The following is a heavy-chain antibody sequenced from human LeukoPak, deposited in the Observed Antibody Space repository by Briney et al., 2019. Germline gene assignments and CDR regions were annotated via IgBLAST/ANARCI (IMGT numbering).Heavy chain of an antibody. Sequence: GGSLRLSCATSGFTFSSYAMSWVRQAPGKGLEWVSGIGASGGSTYYADSVKGRFTISRDNAKNSLYLQMNSLRAEDTAVYYCARDPHYDILTGYDPLDYWGQGTLVTVSS. CDR1: GFTFSSYA. J-gene: IGHJ4*02. V-gene: IGHV3-23*01. CDR3: ARDPHYDILTGYDPLDY. D-gene: IGHD3-9*01. CDR2: IGASGGST.